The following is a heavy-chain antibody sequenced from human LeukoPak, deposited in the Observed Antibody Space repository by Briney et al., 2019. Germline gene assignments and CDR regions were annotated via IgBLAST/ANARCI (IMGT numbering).Heavy chain of an antibody. D-gene: IGHD1-1*01. CDR3: ARVSTTGLDYFPY. CDR2: IYYSGST. J-gene: IGHJ4*02. Sequence: TSETLSLTCTVSGGSINSYYWSWIRQPPGKGLGWIGYIYYSGSTKYNPSLKSRVTMSVDSSKNQFSLKLNSVTAADTAMYYCARVSTTGLDYFPYWGQGALVTVSS. V-gene: IGHV4-59*01. CDR1: GGSINSYY.